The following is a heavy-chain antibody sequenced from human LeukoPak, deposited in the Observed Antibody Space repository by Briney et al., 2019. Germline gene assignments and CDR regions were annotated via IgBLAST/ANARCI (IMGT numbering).Heavy chain of an antibody. CDR1: GYTFTSYG. CDR2: ISAYNGNT. D-gene: IGHD3-22*01. CDR3: ARGRYYDSSEVLGY. Sequence: ASVKVSCKASGYTFTSYGISWVRQAPGQGLEWVGWISAYNGNTNYAQKLQGRVTMTTDTSTSTAYMELRSLRSDDTAVYYCARGRYYDSSEVLGYWGQGTLVTVSS. J-gene: IGHJ4*02. V-gene: IGHV1-18*01.